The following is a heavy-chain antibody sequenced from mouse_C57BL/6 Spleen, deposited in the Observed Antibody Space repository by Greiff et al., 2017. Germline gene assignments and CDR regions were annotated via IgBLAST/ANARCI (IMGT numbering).Heavy chain of an antibody. CDR3: ARRIYYYGSSTLDY. J-gene: IGHJ2*01. V-gene: IGHV1-26*01. Sequence: EVQLQQSGPELVKPGASVKISCKASGYTFTDYYMNWVKQSHGKSLEWIGDINPNNGGTSYNQKFKGKATLTVDKSSSTAYMELRSLTSEDSAVYYCARRIYYYGSSTLDYWGQGTTLTVSS. CDR2: INPNNGGT. D-gene: IGHD1-1*01. CDR1: GYTFTDYY.